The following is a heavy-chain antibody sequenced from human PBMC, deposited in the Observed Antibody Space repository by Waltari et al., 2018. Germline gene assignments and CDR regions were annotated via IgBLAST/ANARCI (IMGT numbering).Heavy chain of an antibody. D-gene: IGHD6-19*01. CDR3: ARGTEAVAGTTDWFYP. Sequence: QVQLQQSGPGLVKPSQTLSLTCAISGDSVSSNSAAWNWIRQSPSRGLEWLGRTYYRSKVYNDYGVSVKSRRTLNPYTSKNQFSLQRNSGTPEDTAVYYCARGTEAVAGTTDWFYPWGQGTLVTVSS. CDR2: TYYRSKVYN. V-gene: IGHV6-1*01. CDR1: GDSVSSNSAA. J-gene: IGHJ5*02.